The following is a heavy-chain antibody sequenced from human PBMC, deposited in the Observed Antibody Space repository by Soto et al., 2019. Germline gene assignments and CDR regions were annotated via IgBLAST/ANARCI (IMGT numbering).Heavy chain of an antibody. J-gene: IGHJ3*02. Sequence: SETLSLTCTVSGGSISRYYWNWIRQPPGKGLEWIGYIHYTGSTNYNPSLTSRVTIFVDTSKNQLSLKLRSMTAADTAVYYCARVRYSDGYDAFDIWGQGIKVTVSS. V-gene: IGHV4-59*01. D-gene: IGHD5-18*01. CDR3: ARVRYSDGYDAFDI. CDR2: IHYTGST. CDR1: GGSISRYY.